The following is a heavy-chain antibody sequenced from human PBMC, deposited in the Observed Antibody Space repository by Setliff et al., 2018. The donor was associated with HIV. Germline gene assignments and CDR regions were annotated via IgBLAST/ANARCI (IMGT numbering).Heavy chain of an antibody. V-gene: IGHV1-69*06. J-gene: IGHJ4*02. D-gene: IGHD2-15*01. CDR1: GDTFNFYG. CDR3: AREHGEYCSGGTCYHHYYFDY. Sequence: PSVKVSCKASGDTFNFYGLNWVRQAPGQGLEWMGKIIPKSDTRDYAQKLRGRVTITADKPSNTVYMELTSLTSEDTAVYYCAREHGEYCSGGTCYHHYYFDYWGPGTLVTVSS. CDR2: IIPKSDTR.